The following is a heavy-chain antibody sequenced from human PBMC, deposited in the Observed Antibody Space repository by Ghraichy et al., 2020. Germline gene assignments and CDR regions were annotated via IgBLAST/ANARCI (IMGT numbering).Heavy chain of an antibody. Sequence: SETLSLTCTVSGYSISGGYYWGWIRQPPGKGLAWIGSIYHSGSTYYNPSLKSRVTISVDTSKNQFSLKLTSVTAADTAVYYCARDNSNTYYSGSGTYNYFDYWGQGTLVTVSS. CDR3: ARDNSNTYYSGSGTYNYFDY. J-gene: IGHJ4*02. CDR2: IYHSGST. V-gene: IGHV4-38-2*02. CDR1: GYSISGGYY. D-gene: IGHD3-10*01.